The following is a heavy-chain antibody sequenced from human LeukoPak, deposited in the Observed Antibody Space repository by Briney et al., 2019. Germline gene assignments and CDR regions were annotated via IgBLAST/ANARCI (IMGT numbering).Heavy chain of an antibody. V-gene: IGHV3-30-3*01. Sequence: GGSLRLSCAASGFTFSSYAMHWVRQAPGKGLEWVAVISYDGSNKYYADSVKGRFTISRDNSKNTLYLQMNSLRAEDTAVYYCARDSSLSWDSSGSFDYWGQGTLVTVSS. CDR1: GFTFSSYA. D-gene: IGHD3-22*01. J-gene: IGHJ4*02. CDR3: ARDSSLSWDSSGSFDY. CDR2: ISYDGSNK.